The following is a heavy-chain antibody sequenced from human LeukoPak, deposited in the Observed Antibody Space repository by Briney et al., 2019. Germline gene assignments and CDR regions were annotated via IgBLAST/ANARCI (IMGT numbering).Heavy chain of an antibody. Sequence: SETLSLTCTVSGGSISSYYWSWIRQPPGKGLEWIGYISYSGSTHYNPSLKSRVTISVDTSKNQFSLKLSSVTAADTAVYYCARRPGEYGGNDFDYWGQGTLVTVSS. CDR3: ARRPGEYGGNDFDY. D-gene: IGHD4/OR15-4a*01. V-gene: IGHV4-59*08. CDR1: GGSISSYY. J-gene: IGHJ4*02. CDR2: ISYSGST.